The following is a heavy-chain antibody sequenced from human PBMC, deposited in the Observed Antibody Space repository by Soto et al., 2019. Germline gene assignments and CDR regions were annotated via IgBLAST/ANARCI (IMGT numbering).Heavy chain of an antibody. CDR3: ARDAMVRGVIIMDV. V-gene: IGHV1-69*13. D-gene: IGHD3-10*01. CDR2: IIPIFGTA. Sequence: ASVKVSCKASGGTFSSYAISWVRQAPGQGLEWMGGIIPIFGTANYAQKFQGRVTITADESTSTAYMELSSLRSEDTAVYYCARDAMVRGVIIMDVWGQGTTVTVSS. CDR1: GGTFSSYA. J-gene: IGHJ6*02.